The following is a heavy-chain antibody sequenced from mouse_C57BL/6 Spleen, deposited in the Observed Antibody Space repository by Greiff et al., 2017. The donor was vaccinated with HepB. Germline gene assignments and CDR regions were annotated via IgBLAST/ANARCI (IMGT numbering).Heavy chain of an antibody. D-gene: IGHD2-2*01. CDR2: IYPGDGDT. Sequence: QVQLKESGPELVKPGASVKISCKASGYAFSSSWMNWVKQRPGKGLEWIGRIYPGDGDTNYNGKFKGKATLTADKSSSTAYMQLSSLTSEDSAVYFCAGGYPAWFAYWGQGTLVTVSA. CDR3: AGGYPAWFAY. CDR1: GYAFSSSW. J-gene: IGHJ3*01. V-gene: IGHV1-82*01.